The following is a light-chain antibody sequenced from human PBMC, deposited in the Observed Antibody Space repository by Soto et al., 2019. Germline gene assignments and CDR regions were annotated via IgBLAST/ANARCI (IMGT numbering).Light chain of an antibody. CDR3: QQFNAYPIT. Sequence: DIQLRQSPSFLSASVGDRGTISCRASQGISEYLAWYQQKPGKAPKLLIYDTSTLQSGVPSRFSGSASGTEFTLTISSLQPEDFATYFCQQFNAYPITFGGGTKLEIK. V-gene: IGKV1-9*01. CDR1: QGISEY. J-gene: IGKJ4*01. CDR2: DTS.